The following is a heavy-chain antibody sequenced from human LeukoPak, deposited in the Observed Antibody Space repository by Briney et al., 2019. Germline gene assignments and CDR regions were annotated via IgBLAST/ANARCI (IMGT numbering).Heavy chain of an antibody. Sequence: PGGSLRLSCAASGFTFSSYWMHWVRQAPGKGLVWVSRINSDGSSTTYADSVKGGFTISRENAKNTLYLQMNSLRAEDTAVYYCVSLTYGSGTSLFDYWGQGTLVTVSS. CDR3: VSLTYGSGTSLFDY. CDR1: GFTFSSYW. CDR2: INSDGSST. V-gene: IGHV3-74*01. J-gene: IGHJ4*02. D-gene: IGHD3-10*01.